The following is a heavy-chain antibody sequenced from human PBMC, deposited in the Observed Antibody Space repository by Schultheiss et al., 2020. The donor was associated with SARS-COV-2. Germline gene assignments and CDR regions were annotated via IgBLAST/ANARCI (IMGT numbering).Heavy chain of an antibody. Sequence: ASVKVSCKASGYTFTGYYMHWVRQAPGQGLEWMGWINPNSGGTNYAQKFQGRVTMTRDTSISTAYMELSRLRSDDTAVYYCARGGGFLEWLLSPYYYYYGMDVWGQGTTVTVSS. V-gene: IGHV1-2*02. CDR2: INPNSGGT. CDR3: ARGGGFLEWLLSPYYYYYGMDV. D-gene: IGHD3-3*01. J-gene: IGHJ6*02. CDR1: GYTFTGYY.